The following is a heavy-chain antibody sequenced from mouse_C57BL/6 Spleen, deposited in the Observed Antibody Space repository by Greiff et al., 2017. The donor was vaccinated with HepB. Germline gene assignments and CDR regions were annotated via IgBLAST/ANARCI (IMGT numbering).Heavy chain of an antibody. Sequence: EVQLQESGPVLVKPGASVKMSCKASGYTFTDYYMSWVKQSHGKSLEWIGVINPYNGGTSYNQKFKGKATLTVDKSSSTAYMELNSLTSEDSAVYYCARNYYGPYAMDYWGQGTSVTVSS. D-gene: IGHD1-1*01. CDR3: ARNYYGPYAMDY. J-gene: IGHJ4*01. CDR2: INPYNGGT. CDR1: GYTFTDYY. V-gene: IGHV1-19*01.